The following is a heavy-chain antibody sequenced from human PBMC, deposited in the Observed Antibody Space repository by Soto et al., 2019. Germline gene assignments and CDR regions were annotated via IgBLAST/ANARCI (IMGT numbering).Heavy chain of an antibody. CDR2: INHSGST. V-gene: IGHV4-34*01. CDR3: ERRFCSGGSCYLFDY. CDR1: GDSFSGYY. Sequence: SETLSLTCAIYGDSFSGYYWSWIRQPPGKGLEWIGEINHSGSTNYNPSLRSRVTISVDTSKNQFSLKLSSVTAADTAVYYCERRFCSGGSCYLFDYWGQGTLVTVSS. J-gene: IGHJ4*02. D-gene: IGHD2-15*01.